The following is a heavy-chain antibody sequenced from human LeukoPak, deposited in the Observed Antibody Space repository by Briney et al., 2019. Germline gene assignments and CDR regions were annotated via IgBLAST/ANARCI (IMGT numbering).Heavy chain of an antibody. V-gene: IGHV4-59*01. J-gene: IGHJ5*02. CDR3: ATKGGVSGGLSS. Sequence: SETLSLTCTVSGGSISTYYWSWIRQPPGQGLEWIGYIYYSGSTNYNPSLKSRVTISLDTSKNQFSLKLTSVTAADTAVYSCATKGGVSGGLSSWGQGTLVTVSS. CDR2: IYYSGST. CDR1: GGSISTYY. D-gene: IGHD3-10*01.